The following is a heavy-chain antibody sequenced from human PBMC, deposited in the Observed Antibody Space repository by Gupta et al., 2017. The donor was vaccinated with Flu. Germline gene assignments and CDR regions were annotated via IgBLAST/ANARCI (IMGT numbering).Heavy chain of an antibody. CDR2: IGGSGDGT. J-gene: IGHJ5*01. CDR3: ANRGLVRQVCFES. D-gene: IGHD6-13*01. V-gene: IGHV3-23*01. CDR1: GFPFSNYA. Sequence: EVQLLESGGALVQPGGSLRLSCAASGFPFSNYAMNWVRQAPGKGLEWVSSIGGSGDGTSYEDSVKGRFTISRDNSKNMLHLNMNSLRADDTAPYYGANRGLVRQVCFESWVQGTCVTVSS.